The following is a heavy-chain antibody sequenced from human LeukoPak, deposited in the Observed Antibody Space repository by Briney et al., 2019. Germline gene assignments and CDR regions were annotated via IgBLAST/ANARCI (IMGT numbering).Heavy chain of an antibody. V-gene: IGHV3-21*01. CDR1: GFTFSSYS. J-gene: IGHJ6*02. D-gene: IGHD3-22*01. CDR2: ISAISSYI. CDR3: ARSHYYDSSGSFYYYYGLDV. Sequence: GGSLRLSRAASGFTFSSYSMNWVRQAPGKGLEWVSSISAISSYIYYADSVKGRFTISRDNAKNSLYLQMNSLRAEDTAVYYCARSHYYDSSGSFYYYYGLDVWGQGTTITVSS.